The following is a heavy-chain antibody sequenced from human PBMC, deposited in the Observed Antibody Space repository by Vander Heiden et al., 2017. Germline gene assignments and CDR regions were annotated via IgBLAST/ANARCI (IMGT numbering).Heavy chain of an antibody. Sequence: EVQLVQSGSAVQKPGESLMLPCTGSGYLFPDHWIGWVRQMPGKGLEWMGMIYPGDSDTRYSPSFQGQVTISADRSISTAYLQWSSLKASDTAMYYCARRGYCTNGVCYPADTRVDYWGQGTLVTVPS. CDR2: IYPGDSDT. CDR1: GYLFPDHW. J-gene: IGHJ4*02. CDR3: ARRGYCTNGVCYPADTRVDY. V-gene: IGHV5-51*01. D-gene: IGHD2-8*01.